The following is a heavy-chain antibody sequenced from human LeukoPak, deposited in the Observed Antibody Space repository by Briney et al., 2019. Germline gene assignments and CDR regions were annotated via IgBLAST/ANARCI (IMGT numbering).Heavy chain of an antibody. Sequence: SQTLSLTCTVSGGSISSGSYYWSWIRQPAGKGLEWIGRFYTSGSTNYNPSLKSRVTISVDTSKNQFSLKLNSVTAADTAVYYCARHFHPAETTGGYFDLWGRGTLVTVSA. D-gene: IGHD4-17*01. CDR3: ARHFHPAETTGGYFDL. V-gene: IGHV4-61*02. CDR2: FYTSGST. CDR1: GGSISSGSYY. J-gene: IGHJ2*01.